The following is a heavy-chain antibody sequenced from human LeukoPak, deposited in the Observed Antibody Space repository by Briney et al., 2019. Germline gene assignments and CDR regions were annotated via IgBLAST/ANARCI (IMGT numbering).Heavy chain of an antibody. Sequence: GGSLRLSCAASGFNFANAYMSWVRQAPGRGLEWVGRIKNKVGGGTADYSAPVKGRFTISRDDSKNTLYLQMNSLKTEDTAVYYCTSDWGVLADNWGQGTLVTVSS. D-gene: IGHD3-16*01. CDR3: TSDWGVLADN. CDR2: IKNKVGGGTA. V-gene: IGHV3-15*01. J-gene: IGHJ4*02. CDR1: GFNFANAY.